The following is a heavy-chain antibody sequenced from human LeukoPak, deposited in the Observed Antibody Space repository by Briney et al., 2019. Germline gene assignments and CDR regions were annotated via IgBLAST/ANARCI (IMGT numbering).Heavy chain of an antibody. CDR2: ISNDGSNK. Sequence: PGGSLRLSCAASGFTFNSYGMHWVRQAPGKGLEWVAVISNDGSNKYYADSVKGRFTISRDNSKNTLNLQMNSLRAEDTAVYYCGNGGRNCSSTSCLSLDYWGQGTLVTVSS. CDR1: GFTFNSYG. D-gene: IGHD2-2*01. V-gene: IGHV3-30*18. CDR3: GNGGRNCSSTSCLSLDY. J-gene: IGHJ4*02.